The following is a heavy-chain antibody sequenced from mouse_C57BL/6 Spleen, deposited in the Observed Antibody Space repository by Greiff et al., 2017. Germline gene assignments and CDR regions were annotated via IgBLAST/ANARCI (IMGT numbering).Heavy chain of an antibody. CDR3: ARDGYYVRYFDY. J-gene: IGHJ2*01. V-gene: IGHV3-6*01. CDR2: ISYDGSN. CDR1: GYSITSGYY. Sequence: EVKLMESGPGLVKPSQSLSLTCSVTGYSITSGYYWNWIRQFPGNKLEWMGYISYDGSNNYNPSLKNRISITRDTSKNQFFLKLNSVTTEDTATYYCARDGYYVRYFDYWGQGTTLTVSS. D-gene: IGHD2-3*01.